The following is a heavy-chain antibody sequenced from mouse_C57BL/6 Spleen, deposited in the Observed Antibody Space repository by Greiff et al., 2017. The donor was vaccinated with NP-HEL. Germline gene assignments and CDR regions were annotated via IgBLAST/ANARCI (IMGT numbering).Heavy chain of an antibody. CDR3: ARHKDYYAMDY. J-gene: IGHJ4*01. Sequence: EVMLVESGGDLVKPGGSLKLSCAASGFTFSSYGMSWVRQTPDKRLEWVATISSGGSYTYYPDSVKGRFTISRDNAKDTLYLQRSSLKSEDTAMYYCARHKDYYAMDYWGQGTSVTVSS. V-gene: IGHV5-6*01. CDR2: ISSGGSYT. CDR1: GFTFSSYG.